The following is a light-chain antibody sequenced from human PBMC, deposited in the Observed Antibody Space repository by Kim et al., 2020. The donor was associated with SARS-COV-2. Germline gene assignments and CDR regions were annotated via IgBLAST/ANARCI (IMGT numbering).Light chain of an antibody. CDR2: WSS. V-gene: IGKV4-1*01. CDR1: QSVLYSSNNKNY. Sequence: DIVMTQPSESLAVSLGERATINCKSSQSVLYSSNNKNYLAWYQQKPGQPPKLLIYWSSTRESRVPDRFSGSGSGTDFTLTISSLQAEDVAVYYCQQYYTTPRTFGQGTKVDIK. CDR3: QQYYTTPRT. J-gene: IGKJ1*01.